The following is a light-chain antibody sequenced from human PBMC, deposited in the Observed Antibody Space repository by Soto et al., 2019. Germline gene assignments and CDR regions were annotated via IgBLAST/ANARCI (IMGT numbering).Light chain of an antibody. V-gene: IGKV1-5*01. CDR2: GAS. J-gene: IGKJ1*01. CDR3: QQYNSYDMWS. CDR1: QSISSW. Sequence: DIQMTQSPSTLSASVGDRVTITCRASQSISSWLAWYQQKPGKAPKLRIYGASSLESGVPSRVSGSGSGTEFTLTISSLQPDDFATYYCQQYNSYDMWSFGQGTKVELK.